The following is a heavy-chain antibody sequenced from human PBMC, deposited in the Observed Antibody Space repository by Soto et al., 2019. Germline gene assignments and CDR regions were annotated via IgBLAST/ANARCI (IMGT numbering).Heavy chain of an antibody. CDR1: GYTFTSYA. CDR2: INAGNGNT. J-gene: IGHJ4*02. D-gene: IGHD2-2*01. V-gene: IGHV1-3*01. Sequence: QVQLVQSGAEVKKPGASVKVSCKASGYTFTSYAMHWVRQAPGQRLEWMGWINAGNGNTKYSQKFQGRVTITRDTCASTAXMELSSLRSEDTAVYYCARVLRYCSSTSCSYYFDYWGQGTLVTVSS. CDR3: ARVLRYCSSTSCSYYFDY.